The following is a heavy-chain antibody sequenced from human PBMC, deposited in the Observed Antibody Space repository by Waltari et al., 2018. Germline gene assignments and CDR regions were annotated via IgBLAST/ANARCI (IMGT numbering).Heavy chain of an antibody. Sequence: QVQLQESGPGLVKPSQTLSLTCTVSGGSISSGSYYWSWIRQPAGKGLEWIGYIYTSGRTNSNPSLKSRVTISVDTSKNQFSLKLSSVTAADTAVYYCARVRSYYDSSGYYRHDAFDIWGRGTMVTVSS. CDR2: IYTSGRT. J-gene: IGHJ3*02. D-gene: IGHD3-22*01. V-gene: IGHV4-61*09. CDR3: ARVRSYYDSSGYYRHDAFDI. CDR1: GGSISSGSYY.